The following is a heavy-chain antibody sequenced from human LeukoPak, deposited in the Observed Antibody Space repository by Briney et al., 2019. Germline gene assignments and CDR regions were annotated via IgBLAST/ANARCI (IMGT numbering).Heavy chain of an antibody. CDR2: INPNSGGT. D-gene: IGHD6-19*01. CDR3: ARESSGWYYHY. Sequence: ASVKVSCKASGYTFTGYYVHWVRRAPGQGLEWMGRINPNSGGTKYAQKFQGRVTMTRDTSISTAYMELSRLRSDDTAVYYCARESSGWYYHYWGQGTLVTVSS. CDR1: GYTFTGYY. J-gene: IGHJ4*02. V-gene: IGHV1-2*06.